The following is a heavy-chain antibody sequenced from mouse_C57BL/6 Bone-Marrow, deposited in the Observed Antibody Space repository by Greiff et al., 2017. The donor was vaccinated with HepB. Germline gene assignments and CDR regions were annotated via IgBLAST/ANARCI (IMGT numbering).Heavy chain of an antibody. J-gene: IGHJ1*03. CDR3: ASLGGYFDV. CDR1: GYSFTSYY. D-gene: IGHD4-1*01. Sequence: VQRVESGPELVKPGASVKISCKASGYSFTSYYIHWVKQRPGQGLEWIGWIYPGSGNTKYNEKFKGKATLTADTSSSTAYMQLSSLTSEDSAVYYCASLGGYFDVWGTGTTVTVSS. V-gene: IGHV1-66*01. CDR2: IYPGSGNT.